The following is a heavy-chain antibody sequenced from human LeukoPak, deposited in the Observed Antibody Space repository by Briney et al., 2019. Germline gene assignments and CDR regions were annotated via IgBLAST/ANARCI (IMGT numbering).Heavy chain of an antibody. Sequence: SGGSLRLSCAASGFTVSSDYMGWVRQAPGQGLEWMGRIIPILGIANYAQKFQGRVTITADKSTSTAYMELSSLRSEDTAVYYCARVEMAMGYWGQGTLVTVSS. CDR2: IIPILGIA. CDR3: ARVEMAMGY. V-gene: IGHV1-69*04. D-gene: IGHD5-24*01. CDR1: GFTVSSDY. J-gene: IGHJ4*02.